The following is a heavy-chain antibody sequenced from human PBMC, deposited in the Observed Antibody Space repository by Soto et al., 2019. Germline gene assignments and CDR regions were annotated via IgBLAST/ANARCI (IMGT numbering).Heavy chain of an antibody. CDR1: GFSLSTSGVR. CDR2: IFWNDEK. D-gene: IGHD2-15*01. V-gene: IGHV2-5*01. J-gene: IGHJ5*02. CDR3: AHRRVGSSEWCDWFAP. Sequence: SGPTLGNPTQTLTLTCTFSGFSLSTSGVRVGWIRQPPGKALEWLAIIFWNDEKYYSPSLERRLTITKDKSKNQVVLTVTNMDPVDTATYYCAHRRVGSSEWCDWFAPWGQGMLVTVSS.